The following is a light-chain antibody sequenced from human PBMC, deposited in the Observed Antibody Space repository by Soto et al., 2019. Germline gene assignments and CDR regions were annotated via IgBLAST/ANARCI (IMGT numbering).Light chain of an antibody. CDR1: QSISSW. Sequence: DIHMTQSPSTLAASVGDGVPGACRASQSISSWLAWYQQKPGKAPKLLIYDASSLESGVPSRFSGSGYGTEFTLTIRSLQPDDFATHYCQPYNNWPWTFGQGTQVDIK. CDR2: DAS. V-gene: IGKV1-5*01. J-gene: IGKJ1*01. CDR3: QPYNNWPWT.